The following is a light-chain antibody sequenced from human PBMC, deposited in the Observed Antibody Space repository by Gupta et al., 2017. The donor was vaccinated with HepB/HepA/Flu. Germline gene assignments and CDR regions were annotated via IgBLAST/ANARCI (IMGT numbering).Light chain of an antibody. Sequence: SSELTQDPAVSVALGQSIRITCQGDSLTKYYASWYQQKPAQAPALVMFGENSRPSGIPARFSGSRSGNTASFTITGAQAEDEADYFCNSREISGDHLVFGSGTRLTVL. V-gene: IGLV3-19*01. CDR3: NSREISGDHLV. CDR2: GEN. J-gene: IGLJ1*01. CDR1: SLTKYY.